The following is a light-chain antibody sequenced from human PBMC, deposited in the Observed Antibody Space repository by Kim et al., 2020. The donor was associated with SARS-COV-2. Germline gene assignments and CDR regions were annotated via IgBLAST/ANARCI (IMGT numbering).Light chain of an antibody. Sequence: NFMLTQPHSVSDSPGKTVTISCTRSSGSIASNYVQWYQQRPGSSPTTVIYEDNQRPSGVPDRFSGSIDSSSNSASLTISGLKTEDEADYYCQSYDSSNPWVFGGGTQLTVL. V-gene: IGLV6-57*01. CDR1: SGSIASNY. J-gene: IGLJ3*02. CDR2: EDN. CDR3: QSYDSSNPWV.